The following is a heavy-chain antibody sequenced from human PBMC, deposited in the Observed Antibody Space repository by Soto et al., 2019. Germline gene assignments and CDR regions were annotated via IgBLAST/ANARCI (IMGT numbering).Heavy chain of an antibody. J-gene: IGHJ4*02. CDR3: ARSLGGGNVNFDS. CDR2: MNPNSGDT. D-gene: IGHD2-21*01. CDR1: GYAFRSYD. V-gene: IGHV1-8*01. Sequence: QVQLVQSGAEVKKPGASVKVSCKASGYAFRSYDINWVRQATGQGLEWMGWMNPNSGDTGYVEKFQGRVTMTRDTXITTAYMELSSLRSEDTAVYYCARSLGGGNVNFDSWGQGTLVTVSS.